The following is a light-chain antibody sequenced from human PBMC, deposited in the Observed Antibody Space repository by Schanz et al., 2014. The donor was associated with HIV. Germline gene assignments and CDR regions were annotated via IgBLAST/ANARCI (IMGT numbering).Light chain of an antibody. CDR1: QSVSSTY. Sequence: EIVLTQSPGTLSLSPGKRATLSCRASQSVSSTYLAWYQQNPGQAPRLLIYDASNRATGIPARFSGSGSGTDFTLTISSLEPEDSAVYYCQQYGRSTYTYSFGQGTKLEIK. V-gene: IGKV3-20*01. CDR2: DAS. J-gene: IGKJ2*03. CDR3: QQYGRSTYTYS.